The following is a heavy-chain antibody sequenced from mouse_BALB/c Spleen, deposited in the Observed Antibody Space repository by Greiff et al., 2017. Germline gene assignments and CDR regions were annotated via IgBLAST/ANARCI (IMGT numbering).Heavy chain of an antibody. J-gene: IGHJ3*01. D-gene: IGHD2-4*01. CDR3: AVIYYDYPWFAY. Sequence: EVHLVESGGGLVKPGGSLKLSCAASGFTFSSYAMSWVRQTPEKRLEWVASISSGGSTYYPDSVKGRFTISRDNARNILYLQMSSLRSEDTAMYYCAVIYYDYPWFAYWGQGTLVTVS. CDR1: GFTFSSYA. CDR2: ISSGGST. V-gene: IGHV5-6-5*01.